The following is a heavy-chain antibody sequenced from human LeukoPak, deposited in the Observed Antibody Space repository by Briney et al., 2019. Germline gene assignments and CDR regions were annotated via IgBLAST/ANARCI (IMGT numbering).Heavy chain of an antibody. CDR2: ISSSSSTI. CDR3: ARAGGTPKPRNTYYYGSGSYDRAGYYMDV. CDR1: GFTFSSYS. V-gene: IGHV3-48*04. D-gene: IGHD3-10*01. J-gene: IGHJ6*03. Sequence: TGGSLRLSCAASGFTFSSYSMNWVRQAPGKGLEWVSYISSSSSTIYYADSVKGRFTISRDNAKNSLYLQMNSLRAEDTAVYYCARAGGTPKPRNTYYYGSGSYDRAGYYMDVWGKGTTVTVSS.